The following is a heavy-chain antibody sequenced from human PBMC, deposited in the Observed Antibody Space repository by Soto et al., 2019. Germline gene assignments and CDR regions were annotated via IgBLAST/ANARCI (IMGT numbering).Heavy chain of an antibody. D-gene: IGHD3-3*01. CDR3: AGSLYVFWSGYPSAEYFQH. J-gene: IGHJ1*01. CDR2: ISAYNGNT. CDR1: GYTFTSYG. V-gene: IGHV1-18*04. Sequence: QVQLVQSGAEVKKPGASVKVSCKASGYTFTSYGISWVRQAPGQGLEWMGWISAYNGNTNYAQKLQGRVTMTTDTPTSTAYMELRSLRSDDPAVYYCAGSLYVFWSGYPSAEYFQHWGQGPLFTVSS.